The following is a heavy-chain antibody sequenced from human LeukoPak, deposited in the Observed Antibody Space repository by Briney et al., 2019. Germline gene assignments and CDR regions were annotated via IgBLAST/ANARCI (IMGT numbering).Heavy chain of an antibody. J-gene: IGHJ6*02. Sequence: PGGSLRLSCAASGFTFSSYAMSWVRQAPGKGLEWVSAISGSGGSTYYADSVKGRFTISRDNSKNTLYLQMNSLRAEDTAVYYCARDHYDILPGYYVNDYYYGMDVWGQGTTVTVSS. V-gene: IGHV3-23*01. CDR2: ISGSGGST. CDR3: ARDHYDILPGYYVNDYYYGMDV. CDR1: GFTFSSYA. D-gene: IGHD3-9*01.